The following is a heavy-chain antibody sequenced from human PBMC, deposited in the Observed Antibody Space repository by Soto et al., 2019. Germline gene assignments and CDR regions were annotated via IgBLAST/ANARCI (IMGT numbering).Heavy chain of an antibody. CDR3: ATHPPYGPLDH. D-gene: IGHD4-17*01. CDR1: GGSISSYY. J-gene: IGHJ4*02. CDR2: IYYSENT. Sequence: TSETLSLTCTVSGGSISSYYWSWIRQPPGEGLEWIGYIYYSENTYYNLSLKSRVTISVDTSKNQFSLRLTSVTAADTAVYYCATHPPYGPLDHWGQGTLVTVSS. V-gene: IGHV4-59*04.